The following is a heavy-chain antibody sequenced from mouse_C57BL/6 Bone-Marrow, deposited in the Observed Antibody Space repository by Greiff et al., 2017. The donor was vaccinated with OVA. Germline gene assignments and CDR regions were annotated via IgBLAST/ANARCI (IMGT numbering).Heavy chain of an antibody. D-gene: IGHD1-1*01. J-gene: IGHJ4*01. CDR1: GYTFTSYW. Sequence: VQLQQPGAELVMPGASVKLSCKASGYTFTSYWMHWVKQRPGQGLEWIGEIDPSDSYTNYNQKFKGKSTLTVDKSSSTAYMQLSSLTSEASAVYYCASGGDYYGSSSYYAMDYWGQGTSVTVSS. CDR2: IDPSDSYT. CDR3: ASGGDYYGSSSYYAMDY. V-gene: IGHV1-69*01.